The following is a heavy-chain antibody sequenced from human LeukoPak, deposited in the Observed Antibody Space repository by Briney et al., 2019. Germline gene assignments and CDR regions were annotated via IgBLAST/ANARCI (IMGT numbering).Heavy chain of an antibody. V-gene: IGHV3-21*04. CDR1: GFTFSSYS. J-gene: IGHJ4*02. CDR2: ISSSSSYI. D-gene: IGHD3-22*01. Sequence: PGGSLRLSCVASGFTFSSYSMKWVRQAPGKGLEWVSSISSSSSYIDYADSVKGRFTISRDNSKNTLYLQMNSLRAEDTAVYYCAKPRTPDYYDSSGHFDYWGQGTLVTVSS. CDR3: AKPRTPDYYDSSGHFDY.